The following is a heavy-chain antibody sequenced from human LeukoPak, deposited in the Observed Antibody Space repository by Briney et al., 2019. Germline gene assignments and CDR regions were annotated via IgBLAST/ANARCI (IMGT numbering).Heavy chain of an antibody. CDR2: IGTAGDP. CDR1: GFTFRSYD. CDR3: TREYDGSFDF. V-gene: IGHV3-13*05. D-gene: IGHD1-1*01. Sequence: GGSLRLSCAASGFTFRSYDMHWVRQVAGKGLEWVSSIGTAGDPFYPASVMGRFTIYSENAKNSLYLQMNSLRVGDTAVYYCTREYDGSFDFWGQGTLVTVSS. J-gene: IGHJ4*02.